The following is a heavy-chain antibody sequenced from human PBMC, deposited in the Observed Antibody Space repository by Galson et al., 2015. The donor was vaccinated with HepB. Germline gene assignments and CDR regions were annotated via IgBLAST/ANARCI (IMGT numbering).Heavy chain of an antibody. CDR1: GFTFSRYG. D-gene: IGHD2-15*01. CDR2: ISYDGSNK. V-gene: IGHV3-30*03. Sequence: SLRLSCAASGFTFSRYGMHWVRQAPGKGLEWVAVISYDGSNKYYADSVKGRFTISRDNAKNSLYLQMNSLRAEDTAVYYCARGWWTDYWGQGTLVTVSS. J-gene: IGHJ4*02. CDR3: ARGWWTDY.